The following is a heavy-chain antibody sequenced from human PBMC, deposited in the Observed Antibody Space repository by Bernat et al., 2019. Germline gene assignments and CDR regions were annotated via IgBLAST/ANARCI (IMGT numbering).Heavy chain of an antibody. D-gene: IGHD2-21*02. CDR3: SGYGGNSV. CDR1: GFTVGDHH. J-gene: IGHJ4*02. Sequence: EVQVVTSGGGLVQPGESLRLSCAASGFTVGDHHMNWVRQAPGKGLEWVAVIYNGGATYYADSVQGRFTISRDSSENTVYLQMSGLRAEDTAVYYCSGYGGNSVWDQGTRVTVSS. CDR2: IYNGGAT. V-gene: IGHV3-66*01.